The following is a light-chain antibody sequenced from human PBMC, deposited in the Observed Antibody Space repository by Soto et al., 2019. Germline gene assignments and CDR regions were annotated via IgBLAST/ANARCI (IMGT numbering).Light chain of an antibody. CDR3: QQVNSYPLT. J-gene: IGKJ4*01. CDR1: QGISSY. Sequence: QLTQSPSSLSAFVGDRVTVTCRANQGISSYLAWYQQKPGKAPKLLIYAASNLQSGVPSRFSGSGSGTDFTLTISSLRPEDFGTYYCQQVNSYPLTFGGGTNVEIK. CDR2: AAS. V-gene: IGKV1-9*01.